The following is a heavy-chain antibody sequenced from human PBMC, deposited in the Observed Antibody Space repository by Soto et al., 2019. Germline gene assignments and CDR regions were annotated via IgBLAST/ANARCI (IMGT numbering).Heavy chain of an antibody. CDR2: TYYRSNWYN. CDR3: AREFTYSDSIDSYFGY. Sequence: PSQTLSLTCAISWDSVSGNSAAWNWIRQSPSRGLECLGRTYYRSNWYNDYAVSVKSRITVTPDTAKNQFSLHLNSVTPEDTAVYYCAREFTYSDSIDSYFGYWGQGAPVTVSS. V-gene: IGHV6-1*01. D-gene: IGHD3-16*01. CDR1: WDSVSGNSAA. J-gene: IGHJ4*02.